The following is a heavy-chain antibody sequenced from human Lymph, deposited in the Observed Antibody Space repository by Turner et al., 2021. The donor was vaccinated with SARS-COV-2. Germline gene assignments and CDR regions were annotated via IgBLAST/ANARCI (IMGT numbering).Heavy chain of an antibody. CDR1: GYTLTELS. CDR2: LDPEDSET. V-gene: IGHV1-24*01. Sequence: QVQLVQSGAEVKKPAASVQVSCKVSGYTLTELSIHWVRQAPGKGLAWMGGLDPEDSETIYAKKFQGRVTMTEDTSTDTAYMELSSLRSEDTAVYYCATLKSNWKILSGRYYFDFWGQGTLVTVSS. J-gene: IGHJ4*02. CDR3: ATLKSNWKILSGRYYFDF. D-gene: IGHD1-1*01.